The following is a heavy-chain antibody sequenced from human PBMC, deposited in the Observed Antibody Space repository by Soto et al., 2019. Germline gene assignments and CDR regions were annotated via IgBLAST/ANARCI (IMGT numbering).Heavy chain of an antibody. CDR3: AREERGYNYYYGMDV. CDR2: ISYDGSNK. D-gene: IGHD1-1*01. J-gene: IGHJ6*02. Sequence: QVQLVESGGGVVQPGRSLRLSCAAAGFTFSSYAMHWVRQAPGKGLEWVAVISYDGSNKYYADSVKGRFTISRDNSKNTLYLQMNSLRAEDTAVYYCAREERGYNYYYGMDVCGQGTTVTVSS. V-gene: IGHV3-30-3*01. CDR1: GFTFSSYA.